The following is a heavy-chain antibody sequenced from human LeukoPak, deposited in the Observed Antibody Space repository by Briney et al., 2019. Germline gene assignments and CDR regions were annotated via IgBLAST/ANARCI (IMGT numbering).Heavy chain of an antibody. D-gene: IGHD1-14*01. J-gene: IGHJ3*02. CDR2: IYSRGST. CDR1: GFTVSANY. V-gene: IGHV3-66*01. Sequence: GGSLRLSCAASGFTVSANYMSWVRQAPGKGLEWVSVIYSRGSTYYADSVKGRFTISRDNSKNTLYLQMNSLRDEDTALYYCARGGPEDALDIWGQGTMVIVSS. CDR3: ARGGPEDALDI.